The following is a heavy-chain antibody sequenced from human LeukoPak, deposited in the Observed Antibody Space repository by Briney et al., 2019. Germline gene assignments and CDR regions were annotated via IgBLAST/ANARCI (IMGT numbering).Heavy chain of an antibody. V-gene: IGHV5-51*01. J-gene: IGHJ6*02. D-gene: IGHD4-17*01. CDR1: GYSFTSYW. Sequence: GESLKISCKGSGYSFTSYWISWVRQMPGKGLEWMGIIYPGDSDTRYSPSFQGQVTISADKSISTAYLQWSSLKAPDTAMYYCARHHYGDTAYYYYGMDVWGQGTTVTASS. CDR3: ARHHYGDTAYYYYGMDV. CDR2: IYPGDSDT.